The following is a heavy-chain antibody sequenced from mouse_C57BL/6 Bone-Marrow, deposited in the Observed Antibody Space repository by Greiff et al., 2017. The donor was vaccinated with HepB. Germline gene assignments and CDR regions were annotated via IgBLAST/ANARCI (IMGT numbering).Heavy chain of an antibody. V-gene: IGHV3-6*01. CDR3: APIYYDYDYYAMDY. D-gene: IGHD2-4*01. CDR2: ISYDGSN. Sequence: EVQRVESGPGLVKPSQSLSLTCSVTGYSITSGYYWNWIRQFPGNKLEWMGYISYDGSNNYNPSLKNRISITRDTSKNQFFLKLNSVTTEDTATYYCAPIYYDYDYYAMDYWGQGTSVTVSS. J-gene: IGHJ4*01. CDR1: GYSITSGYY.